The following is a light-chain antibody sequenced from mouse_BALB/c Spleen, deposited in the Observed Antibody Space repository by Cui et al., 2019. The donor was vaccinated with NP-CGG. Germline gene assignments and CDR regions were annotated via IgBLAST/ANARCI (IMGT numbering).Light chain of an antibody. J-gene: IGLJ1*01. Sequence: AFVTQLSAPTTSPGETVTLTCRSSTGAVTTSNYANWVQEKPDHLFTGLIGGTKNRAPGVPARFSGSLIGDKAALTITGAQTEDEAIYFCALWYSNHWVFGGGTKLTVL. V-gene: IGLV1*01. CDR3: ALWYSNHWV. CDR1: TGAVTTSNY. CDR2: GTK.